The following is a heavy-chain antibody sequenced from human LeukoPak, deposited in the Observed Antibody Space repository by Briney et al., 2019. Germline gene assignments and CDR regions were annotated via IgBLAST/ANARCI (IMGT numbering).Heavy chain of an antibody. CDR1: GASIRSSTYY. CDR3: ARGSGSYYPWDY. D-gene: IGHD1-26*01. Sequence: SETLSLTCTVSGASIRSSTYYWGWIRQPPGKGLEWIGSIYYSGSTYYNPSLKRRVTISVDTSKNQFSLKLSSVTAADTAVYYCARGSGSYYPWDYWGQGTLVTVSS. J-gene: IGHJ4*02. CDR2: IYYSGST. V-gene: IGHV4-39*07.